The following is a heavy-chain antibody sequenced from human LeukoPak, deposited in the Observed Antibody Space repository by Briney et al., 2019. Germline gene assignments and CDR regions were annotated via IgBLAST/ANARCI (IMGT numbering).Heavy chain of an antibody. CDR1: GGSFSGYY. Sequence: SETLSLTCAVYGGSFSGYYWSWIRQPPGKGLEWIGEINHSGSTNYNPSLKSRVTISVDTSKNRFSLKLSSVTAADTAVYYCARGHRGYSYGPFDYWGQGTLVTVSS. J-gene: IGHJ4*02. CDR2: INHSGST. CDR3: ARGHRGYSYGPFDY. D-gene: IGHD5-18*01. V-gene: IGHV4-34*01.